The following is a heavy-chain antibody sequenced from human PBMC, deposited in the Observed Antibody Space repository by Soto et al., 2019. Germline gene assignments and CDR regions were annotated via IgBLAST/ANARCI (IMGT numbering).Heavy chain of an antibody. CDR1: GFTFSSYA. J-gene: IGHJ3*02. V-gene: IGHV3-30-3*01. Sequence: RRLSCAASGFTFSSYAMHWVRQAPGKGLEWVAVISYDGSNKYYADSVKGRFTISRDNSKNTLYLQMNSLRAEDTAVYYCARSPPRGSSGYYYVEAFDIWGQGTMVTVSS. CDR3: ARSPPRGSSGYYYVEAFDI. CDR2: ISYDGSNK. D-gene: IGHD3-22*01.